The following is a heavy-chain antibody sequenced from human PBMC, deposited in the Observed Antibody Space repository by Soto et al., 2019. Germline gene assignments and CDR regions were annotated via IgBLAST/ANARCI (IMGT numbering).Heavy chain of an antibody. Sequence: GGSLRLSCIASGFTFDNYAMHWVRQAPGKGLEWVASISSGSHYIHYADFWKGRFSISRDNAKNSLYLQMNTLRVEDTGVYSFEKDLDQLGGSLYHWGPGVPVTVSS. D-gene: IGHD1-26*01. CDR1: GFTFDNYA. CDR2: ISSGSHYI. J-gene: IGHJ5*02. V-gene: IGHV3-21*01. CDR3: EKDLDQLGGSLYH.